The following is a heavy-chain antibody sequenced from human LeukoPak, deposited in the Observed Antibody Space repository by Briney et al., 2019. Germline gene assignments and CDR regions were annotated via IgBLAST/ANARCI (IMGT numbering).Heavy chain of an antibody. Sequence: GGSLRLSCAGSGFSFSSYGMHWVRQAPGKGLEWMAFIRSDGSNKYYADSVKGRFTISRDNAKNSLYLQMNSLRAEDTAVYYCARDDGSLGTSFDYWGQGTLVTVSS. CDR3: ARDDGSLGTSFDY. CDR1: GFSFSSYG. J-gene: IGHJ4*02. V-gene: IGHV3-30*02. CDR2: IRSDGSNK. D-gene: IGHD7-27*01.